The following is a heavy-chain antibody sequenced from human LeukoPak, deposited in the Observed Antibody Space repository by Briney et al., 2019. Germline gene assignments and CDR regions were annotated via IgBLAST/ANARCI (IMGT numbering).Heavy chain of an antibody. Sequence: GGSLRLSCAASGFTFSSYAMSWVRQAPGKGLEWVSVISGSGGSTYYADSVKGRFTISRDNSKNTLYLQMNSLRAEDTAAYYCAKHTVITPNYYFDDWGQGTLVTVSS. D-gene: IGHD4-17*01. V-gene: IGHV3-23*01. CDR1: GFTFSSYA. CDR3: AKHTVITPNYYFDD. CDR2: ISGSGGST. J-gene: IGHJ4*02.